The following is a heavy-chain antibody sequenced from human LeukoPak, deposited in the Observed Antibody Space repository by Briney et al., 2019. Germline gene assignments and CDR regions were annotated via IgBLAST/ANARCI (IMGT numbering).Heavy chain of an antibody. CDR3: ARDWFGELFAFDI. J-gene: IGHJ3*02. CDR2: ISAYNGNT. D-gene: IGHD3-10*01. Sequence: ASVKVSCKASGYTFTSYGISWVRQAPGQGFQWMGWISAYNGNTNYAQKFQGRVTMTTDTSTSTAYMELRSLRSDDTAVYYCARDWFGELFAFDIWGQGTMVTVSS. CDR1: GYTFTSYG. V-gene: IGHV1-18*01.